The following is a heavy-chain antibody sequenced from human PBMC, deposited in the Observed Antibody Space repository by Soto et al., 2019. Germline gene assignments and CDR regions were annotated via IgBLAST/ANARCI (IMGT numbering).Heavy chain of an antibody. CDR1: GFSLNTRGMG. V-gene: IGHV2-5*02. CDR3: ARRRGAETLEPYYDSSVYYWMVLHY. D-gene: IGHD3-22*01. J-gene: IGHJ4*02. Sequence: QITLKESGPTLVKPTQTLTLTCSFSGFSLNTRGMGVAWIRQPPGKPLEWLALIFWDDDTRYSPSLESRLTSTKDTSHNQGILTMNKVDPVDTATYYCARRRGAETLEPYYDSSVYYWMVLHYWGQGTLVTASS. CDR2: IFWDDDT.